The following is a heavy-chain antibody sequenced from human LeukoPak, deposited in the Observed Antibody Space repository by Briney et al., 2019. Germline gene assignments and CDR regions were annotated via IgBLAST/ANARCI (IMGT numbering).Heavy chain of an antibody. CDR1: GYTFTSYY. CDR3: ARVSQRAYCSSTSCPIDY. V-gene: IGHV1-46*01. CDR2: INPSGGST. Sequence: ASVKVSCKASGYTFTSYYMHWVRQAPGQGLEWMGIINPSGGSTSYAQKFQGRVTMTRDTSTSTVYMELSSLRSEDTAVHYCARVSQRAYCSSTSCPIDYWGQGTLVTVSS. J-gene: IGHJ4*02. D-gene: IGHD2-2*01.